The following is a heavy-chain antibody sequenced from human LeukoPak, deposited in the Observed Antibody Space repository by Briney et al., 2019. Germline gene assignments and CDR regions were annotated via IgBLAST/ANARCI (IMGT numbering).Heavy chain of an antibody. CDR2: IYHSGST. V-gene: IGHV4-59*01. CDR3: ARDSPYVWGSYRPFDY. J-gene: IGHJ4*02. Sequence: SETLSLTCTVSGGSISSYYWNWIRQPPGKGLEWIGYIYHSGSTNFNPSLKSRVTIAVDTSKNQFSLNLSSVTAADTAVYYCARDSPYVWGSYRPFDYWGQGTLVTVSS. D-gene: IGHD3-16*02. CDR1: GGSISSYY.